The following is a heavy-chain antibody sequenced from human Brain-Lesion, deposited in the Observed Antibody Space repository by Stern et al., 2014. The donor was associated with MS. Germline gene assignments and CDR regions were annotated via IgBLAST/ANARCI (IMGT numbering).Heavy chain of an antibody. J-gene: IGHJ5*01. CDR3: ARGERWFDS. Sequence: EVQLVQSGGGLVQPGGSLRLSCAASGFTFSTYWMHWVRQAPGKRLVWVSRVNNDGRRTSYADSVKGRFTMSRDNAKNTLYLQMNSLRVEDTAIYYCARGERWFDSWGQGTLVTVSS. CDR1: GFTFSTYW. CDR2: VNNDGRRT. V-gene: IGHV3-74*01.